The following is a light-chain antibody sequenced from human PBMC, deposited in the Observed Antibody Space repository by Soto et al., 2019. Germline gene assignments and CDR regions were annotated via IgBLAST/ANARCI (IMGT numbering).Light chain of an antibody. Sequence: QSALTQPASVSGSPGQSITISCTGTSSDVGGYNYVSWYQQHPGKAPKLMIYDVSNRPPGVSNRFSGSKSGNTASLTISGRLADDEADYYCSSYTSSSTLPYLLGTGTKVTVL. CDR1: SSDVGGYNY. CDR3: SSYTSSSTLPYL. CDR2: DVS. V-gene: IGLV2-14*01. J-gene: IGLJ1*01.